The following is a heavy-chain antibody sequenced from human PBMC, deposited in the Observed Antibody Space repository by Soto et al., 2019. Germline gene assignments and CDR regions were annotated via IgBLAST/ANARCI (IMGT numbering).Heavy chain of an antibody. J-gene: IGHJ4*02. Sequence: SETLSLTCAVYGGSFSGYYWSWIRQPPGKGLEWIGEINHSGSTNYNPSLKSRVTISVDTSKNQFSLKLSSVTAADTAVYYCARGSGTYYDDSSGYLNFWGQGTLVTVSS. CDR2: INHSGST. CDR1: GGSFSGYY. CDR3: ARGSGTYYDDSSGYLNF. V-gene: IGHV4-34*01. D-gene: IGHD3-22*01.